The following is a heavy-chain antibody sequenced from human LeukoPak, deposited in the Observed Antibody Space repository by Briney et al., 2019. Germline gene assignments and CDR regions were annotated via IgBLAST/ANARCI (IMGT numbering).Heavy chain of an antibody. CDR2: ISSSSGTI. V-gene: IGHV3-48*01. D-gene: IGHD3-10*01. Sequence: GGSLRLSCAASGFTLSSYSMNWVRQAPGKGLEWVLYISSSSGTIYYADSVRGRFTISRDNAENSLYLQMNSLRAEDTAVYYCARLAGIWFGEPDHDAFDIWGQGTMVTVSS. CDR3: ARLAGIWFGEPDHDAFDI. J-gene: IGHJ3*02. CDR1: GFTLSSYS.